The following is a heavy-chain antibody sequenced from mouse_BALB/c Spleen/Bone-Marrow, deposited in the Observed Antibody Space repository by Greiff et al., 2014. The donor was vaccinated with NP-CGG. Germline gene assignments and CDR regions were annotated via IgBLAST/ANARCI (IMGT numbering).Heavy chain of an antibody. V-gene: IGHV14-3*02. D-gene: IGHD3-1*01. CDR3: ARREDRASGFAY. Sequence: EVQLVESGAELVKPGASVKLSCTASGFNIKDTYMHWVKQRPEQGLEWIGRIDPANGNTKYDPKFQGKATITADTSSNTAYLQLSSLTSEDTAVYYCARREDRASGFAYWGQGTLVTVSA. J-gene: IGHJ3*01. CDR2: IDPANGNT. CDR1: GFNIKDTY.